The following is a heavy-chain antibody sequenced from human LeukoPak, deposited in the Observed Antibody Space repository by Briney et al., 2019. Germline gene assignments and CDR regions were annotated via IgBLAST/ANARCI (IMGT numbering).Heavy chain of an antibody. V-gene: IGHV3-23*01. D-gene: IGHD3-10*01. J-gene: IGHJ4*02. Sequence: GGSLRLSCAASGFTFSSYAMSWVRQAPGKGLEWVSAISGSGGSTYYADSVKGRFTISRDNSKNTLYLQMNSLRAEDTAVYYCARVYGSGEARYWGQGTLVTVSS. CDR2: ISGSGGST. CDR3: ARVYGSGEARY. CDR1: GFTFSSYA.